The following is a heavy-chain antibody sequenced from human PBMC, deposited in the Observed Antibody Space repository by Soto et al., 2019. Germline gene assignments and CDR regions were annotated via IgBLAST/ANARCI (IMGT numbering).Heavy chain of an antibody. CDR2: ISYDGSNK. CDR1: GFTFSSYG. Sequence: GGSLRLSCAASGFTFSSYGMHWVRQAPGKGLEWVAVISYDGSNKYYADSVKGRFTISRDNSKNTLYLQMNSLRAEDTAVYYCAKSVGDYCTNGVCYYFDYWGQGT. CDR3: AKSVGDYCTNGVCYYFDY. J-gene: IGHJ4*02. V-gene: IGHV3-30*18. D-gene: IGHD2-8*01.